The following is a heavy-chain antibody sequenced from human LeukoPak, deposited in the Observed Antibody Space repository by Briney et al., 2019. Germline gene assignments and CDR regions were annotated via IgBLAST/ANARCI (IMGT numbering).Heavy chain of an antibody. Sequence: GGSLRLSCAASGFTFSSYAMSWVRQAPGKGLEWVSAISGSGGSTYYADSVKGRFTISRDNSKNTLYLQMNSLRAEDTAVYYCARHVGGNVDTAMVTPFDYWGQGTLVAVSS. CDR3: ARHVGGNVDTAMVTPFDY. V-gene: IGHV3-23*01. CDR2: ISGSGGST. D-gene: IGHD5-18*01. J-gene: IGHJ4*02. CDR1: GFTFSSYA.